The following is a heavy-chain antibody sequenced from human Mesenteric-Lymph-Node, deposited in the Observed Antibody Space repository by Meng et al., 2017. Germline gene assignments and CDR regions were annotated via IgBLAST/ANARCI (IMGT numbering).Heavy chain of an antibody. CDR1: GGSFSGYY. V-gene: IGHV4-34*01. J-gene: IGHJ4*02. CDR3: ARGRGYGDYGSLY. D-gene: IGHD4-17*01. Sequence: QGQLQEWGAGLLKPSATLSLTCAVYGGSFSGYYWSWIRQPPGKGLEWIGEINHSGSTNYNPSLKSRVTISVDTSKNQFSLKLSSVTAADTAVYYCARGRGYGDYGSLYWGQGTLVTVSS. CDR2: INHSGST.